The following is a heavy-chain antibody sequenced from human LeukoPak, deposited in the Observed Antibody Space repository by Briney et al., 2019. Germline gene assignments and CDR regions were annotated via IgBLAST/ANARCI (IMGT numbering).Heavy chain of an antibody. Sequence: GGSLRLSCAASGFTLSSYSMSWVRQAPGKGLEWVASVIFSGGSTYYADSVEGRFTISRDNSKGTLYLEMDSLRGDDTAVYYCARASAGTNGMLDYWGQGTLVTVSS. V-gene: IGHV3-23*01. CDR2: VIFSGGST. D-gene: IGHD2-8*01. CDR1: GFTLSSYS. CDR3: ARASAGTNGMLDY. J-gene: IGHJ4*02.